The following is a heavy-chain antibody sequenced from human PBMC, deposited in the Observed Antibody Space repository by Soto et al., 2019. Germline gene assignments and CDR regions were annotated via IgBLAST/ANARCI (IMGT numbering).Heavy chain of an antibody. J-gene: IGHJ6*02. Sequence: QVQLVQSGAEVKKPGASVKVSCKASGYTFTSYGISWVRQAPGQGLEWMGWISAYNGNTNYAQKLQGRVTMTTDTSTSTAYMELRSLRSDDTAVYYCARVTEQRLRWHAYYYYYGMDVWGQGTTVTVSS. CDR1: GYTFTSYG. D-gene: IGHD4-17*01. V-gene: IGHV1-18*01. CDR2: ISAYNGNT. CDR3: ARVTEQRLRWHAYYYYYGMDV.